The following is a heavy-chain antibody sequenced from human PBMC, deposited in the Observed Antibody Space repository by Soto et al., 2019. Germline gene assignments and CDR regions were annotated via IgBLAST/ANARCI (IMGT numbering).Heavy chain of an antibody. CDR2: IYYSGST. V-gene: IGHV4-59*11. Sequence: PSETLYPTCTISCISIKNQYYSWSRQPPGKGLEWIGYIYYSGSTNYNPSLKSRVTISVDTSKNQFSLKLSSVTAADTAVYYCARVEYSGYAYHWGQGTLVTVSS. D-gene: IGHD5-12*01. CDR1: CISIKNQY. CDR3: ARVEYSGYAYH. J-gene: IGHJ5*02.